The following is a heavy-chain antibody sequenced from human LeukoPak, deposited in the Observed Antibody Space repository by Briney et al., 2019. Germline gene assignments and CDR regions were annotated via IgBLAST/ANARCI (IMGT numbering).Heavy chain of an antibody. CDR1: GFTFSSYA. CDR3: ARQSMSAVFDY. J-gene: IGHJ4*02. Sequence: PGRSLRLSCAASGFTFSSYAMHWVRQAPGKGLEWVAVISYDGSNKYYADSVKGRFTISRDNSKNTLYLQMNSLRAEDTAVYYCARQSMSAVFDYWGQGTLVTVSS. D-gene: IGHD2-21*01. V-gene: IGHV3-30-3*01. CDR2: ISYDGSNK.